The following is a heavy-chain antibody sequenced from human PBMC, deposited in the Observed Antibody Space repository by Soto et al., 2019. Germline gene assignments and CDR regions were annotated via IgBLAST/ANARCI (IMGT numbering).Heavy chain of an antibody. CDR3: VREDGKVGTNSAFDY. Sequence: GSLRRSCASSVFTFSTYTMNWVRQAPGKGLEWVSSINGRGNYIYYAESVKGRFTISRDNAKNSLYLQMDRLRAEDTALYYCVREDGKVGTNSAFDYWGLGALVTVSS. CDR2: INGRGNYI. CDR1: VFTFSTYT. J-gene: IGHJ4*02. V-gene: IGHV3-21*01. D-gene: IGHD1-26*01.